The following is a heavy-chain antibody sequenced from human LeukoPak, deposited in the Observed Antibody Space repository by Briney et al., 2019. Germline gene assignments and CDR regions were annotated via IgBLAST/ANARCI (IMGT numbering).Heavy chain of an antibody. CDR2: IKQDGSEK. J-gene: IGHJ3*02. V-gene: IGHV3-7*01. Sequence: GGSLRLSCAASGFTVSSNYMSWVRQAPGKGLEWVANIKQDGSEKYYVDSVKGRFTISRDNAKNSLYLQMNSLRAEDTALYYCARVSYYPHDAFDIWGQGTMVTVSS. CDR3: ARVSYYPHDAFDI. CDR1: GFTVSSNY. D-gene: IGHD1-26*01.